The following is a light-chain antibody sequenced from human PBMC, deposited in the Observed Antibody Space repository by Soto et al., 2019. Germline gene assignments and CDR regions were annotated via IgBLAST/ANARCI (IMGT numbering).Light chain of an antibody. CDR2: AAS. V-gene: IGKV1-39*01. CDR1: QIVSIY. CDR3: QQSYSPPP. Sequence: DVQITQAPSSLCASVLGRVTITFLTSQIVSIYGNWYEQKSGKAAILLIYAASSWHSGVPSRFSGTGSGTDFTLPTSSPEPEDFATYYCQQSYSPPPFGQGTKV. J-gene: IGKJ2*01.